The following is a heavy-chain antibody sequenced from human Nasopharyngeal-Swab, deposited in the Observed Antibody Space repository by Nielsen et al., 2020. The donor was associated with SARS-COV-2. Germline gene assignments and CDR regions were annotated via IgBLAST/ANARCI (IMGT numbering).Heavy chain of an antibody. J-gene: IGHJ6*03. D-gene: IGHD3-10*01. V-gene: IGHV3-21*01. CDR2: ISGSGDFI. Sequence: GESLKISCAASGFRFSDYSMNWVRQAPGKGPEWVPFISGSGDFIYYADSVKGRFTISRDNARNSLYLQMNSLRAEDTAIYYCARDLGDYYYYYYMDVWGKGTTVTVSS. CDR3: ARDLGDYYYYYYMDV. CDR1: GFRFSDYS.